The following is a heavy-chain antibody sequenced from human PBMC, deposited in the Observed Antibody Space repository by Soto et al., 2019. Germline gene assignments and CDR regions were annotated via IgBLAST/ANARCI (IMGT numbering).Heavy chain of an antibody. CDR1: GGSVSSGSYY. D-gene: IGHD5-12*01. Sequence: QVQLQESGPGLVKPSETLSLTCTVSGGSVSSGSYYWSWIRQPPGKGLEWIGYIYYSGSTNYNPSLKSRVTISVDTSKNQFSLKLSSVTAADTAVYYCASEGWLRWYFDYWGQGTLVTVSS. V-gene: IGHV4-61*01. CDR3: ASEGWLRWYFDY. J-gene: IGHJ4*02. CDR2: IYYSGST.